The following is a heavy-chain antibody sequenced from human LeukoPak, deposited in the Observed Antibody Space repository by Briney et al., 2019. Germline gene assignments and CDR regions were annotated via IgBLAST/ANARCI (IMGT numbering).Heavy chain of an antibody. CDR2: ISAYNGNT. CDR1: GYTFTSYG. V-gene: IGHV1-18*01. J-gene: IGHJ5*02. D-gene: IGHD2-8*01. Sequence: ASVKVSCKASGYTFTSYGISWVRQAPGQGLEWMGWISAYNGNTNYAQKLQGRVTMTTDTSTSTAYMELRSLRSDDTAVYYCARDMLAVPSNWFDPWGQGTLVTVSS. CDR3: ARDMLAVPSNWFDP.